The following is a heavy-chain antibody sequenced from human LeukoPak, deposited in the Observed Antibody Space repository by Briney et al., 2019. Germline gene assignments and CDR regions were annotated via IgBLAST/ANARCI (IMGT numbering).Heavy chain of an antibody. Sequence: GGSLRLSCAASGFTFSSYEMHWVRQAPGKGLVWVSRINSDGSSTSYADSVKGRFTISRDSAKNTLYLQMNSLRAEDTAVYYCAKGVQIAAAGIFDYWGQGTLVTVSS. CDR3: AKGVQIAAAGIFDY. V-gene: IGHV3-74*01. J-gene: IGHJ4*02. CDR2: INSDGSST. CDR1: GFTFSSYE. D-gene: IGHD6-13*01.